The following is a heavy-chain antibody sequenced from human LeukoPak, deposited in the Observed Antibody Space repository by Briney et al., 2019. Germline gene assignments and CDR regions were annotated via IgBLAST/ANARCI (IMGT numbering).Heavy chain of an antibody. D-gene: IGHD4-17*01. CDR1: GFTVSSNY. CDR3: ARDYGDFLAFDI. Sequence: GGSLRLSCAASGFTVSSNYMSWVRQAPGKGLEWVSVIYSGGSTYYADSVKGRFTISRDNSKDTLYLQMNSLRAEDTAVYYCARDYGDFLAFDIWGQGTMVTVSS. V-gene: IGHV3-53*01. CDR2: IYSGGST. J-gene: IGHJ3*02.